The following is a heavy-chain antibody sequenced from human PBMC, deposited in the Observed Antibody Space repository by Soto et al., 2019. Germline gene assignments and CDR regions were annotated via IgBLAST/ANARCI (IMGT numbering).Heavy chain of an antibody. CDR3: ASEDDGGDSLDV. J-gene: IGHJ6*02. CDR1: GDSISSDYYH. Sequence: QVQLQQSGPGLVKPSQTLSLTCTVSGDSISSDYYHWTWIRQSPGKGLEWIGYIHQSGRILYKPYLKSLDTISVDTSKNQFSLHLTSVTAADTAVYFCASEDDGGDSLDVWGHGTTVTVSS. D-gene: IGHD2-21*02. V-gene: IGHV4-30-4*08. CDR2: IHQSGRI.